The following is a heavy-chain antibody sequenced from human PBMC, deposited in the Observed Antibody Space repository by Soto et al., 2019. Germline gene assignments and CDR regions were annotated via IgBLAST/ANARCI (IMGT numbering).Heavy chain of an antibody. CDR2: IVVGSGNT. J-gene: IGHJ6*02. V-gene: IGHV1-58*01. D-gene: IGHD2-21*02. Sequence: QMQLVQSGPEVKKPGTSVKVSCKASGFTFTSSAVQWVRQARGQRLEWIGWIVVGSGNTNYAQKFQERVTITRDMSTSTAYMELSSLRSEDTAVYYCAAERDIVVVTATPYGMDVWGQGTTVTVSS. CDR3: AAERDIVVVTATPYGMDV. CDR1: GFTFTSSA.